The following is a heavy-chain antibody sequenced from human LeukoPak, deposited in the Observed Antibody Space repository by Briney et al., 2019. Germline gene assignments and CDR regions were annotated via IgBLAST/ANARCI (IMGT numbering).Heavy chain of an antibody. D-gene: IGHD2-2*01. V-gene: IGHV1-18*01. CDR3: AREVGYCSSTSCYYGQYHWFGP. Sequence: ASVKVSCKASGYTFTSYGISWVRQAPGQGLEWMGWISAYNGNTNYAQKLQGRVTMTTDTSTSTAYMELRSLRSDDTAVYYCAREVGYCSSTSCYYGQYHWFGPWGQGTLVTVSS. CDR1: GYTFTSYG. CDR2: ISAYNGNT. J-gene: IGHJ5*02.